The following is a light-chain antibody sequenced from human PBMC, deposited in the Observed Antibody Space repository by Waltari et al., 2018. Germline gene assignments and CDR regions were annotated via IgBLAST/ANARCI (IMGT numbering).Light chain of an antibody. Sequence: QSMLTQPPSVSAAPGQRVTISCSGGSSNIGNNYVSWYRQFPGTAPKLLIYEDTERPPGIPCRFSGSKSGTSATLYITGLQAGDEADYDCGTWDSSLSGAVFGGGTHLTVL. J-gene: IGLJ7*01. CDR2: EDT. V-gene: IGLV1-51*02. CDR3: GTWDSSLSGAV. CDR1: SSNIGNNY.